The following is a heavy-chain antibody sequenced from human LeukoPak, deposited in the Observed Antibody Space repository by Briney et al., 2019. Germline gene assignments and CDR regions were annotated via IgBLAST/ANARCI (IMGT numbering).Heavy chain of an antibody. J-gene: IGHJ4*02. V-gene: IGHV3-7*01. CDR1: GFFFSSYW. CDR2: IKQDGSEK. Sequence: GGSLRLSCAASGFFFSSYWMSWVRQAPGKGLEWVADIKQDGSEKYYVDSVKGRFTISRDNAKNSLYLQMNSLRAEDTAVYYCARGRGVSLDYWGQGALVTVSS. CDR3: ARGRGVSLDY. D-gene: IGHD3-10*01.